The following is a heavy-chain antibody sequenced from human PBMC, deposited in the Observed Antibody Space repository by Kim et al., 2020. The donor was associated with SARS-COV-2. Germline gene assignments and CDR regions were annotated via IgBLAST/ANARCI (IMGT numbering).Heavy chain of an antibody. CDR3: ARGELVNIKEGYFD. CDR1: GFTFSDHF. Sequence: GGSLRLSCAASGFTFSDHFMDWVRQTAEKGLEWVGRIRSKAKGGTTEYAASVRGRFTVSRDDSKNLLYLQMNRLKIEDTAAYYCARGELVNIKEGYFD. D-gene: IGHD1-1*01. CDR2: IRSKAKGGTT. V-gene: IGHV3-72*01. J-gene: IGHJ4*01.